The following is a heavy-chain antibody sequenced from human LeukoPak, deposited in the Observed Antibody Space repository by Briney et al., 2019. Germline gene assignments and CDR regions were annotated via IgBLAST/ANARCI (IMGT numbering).Heavy chain of an antibody. Sequence: GGSLRLSCAASGFTFSSYGMHWVRQAPGKGREWVAVISYDGSNKYYADSVKGRFTISRDNSKNTLYLQMNSLRAEDTAVYYCAKDRRAMSDAFDIWGQGTMVTVSS. V-gene: IGHV3-30*18. J-gene: IGHJ3*02. CDR1: GFTFSSYG. CDR3: AKDRRAMSDAFDI. D-gene: IGHD2-2*01. CDR2: ISYDGSNK.